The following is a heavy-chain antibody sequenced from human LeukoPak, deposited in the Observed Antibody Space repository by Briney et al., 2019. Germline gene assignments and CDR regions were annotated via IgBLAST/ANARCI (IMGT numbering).Heavy chain of an antibody. J-gene: IGHJ4*02. D-gene: IGHD3-22*01. CDR2: INSNGANT. CDR1: GFTFSNHA. Sequence: PGGSLRLSCAASGFTFSNHAMHWVRQAPGKALEYVAVINSNGANTVHAKSLNDRFTISRDNSKNILYLQMGSLRAEDMAVYYCARGEEFYDSSGYRRLDSWGQGTLVVVSS. CDR3: ARGEEFYDSSGYRRLDS. V-gene: IGHV3-64*01.